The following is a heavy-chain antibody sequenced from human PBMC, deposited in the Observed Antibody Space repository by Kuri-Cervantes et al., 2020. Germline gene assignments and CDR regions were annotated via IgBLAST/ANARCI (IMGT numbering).Heavy chain of an antibody. Sequence: GESLKISCAASGFTFSSYWMSWVRQAPGKGLEWVSYISSSSSTIYYADSVKGRFTISRDNAKNSLYLQMNSLRAEDTAVYYCARGDLVVPAAIGADYYYGMDVWGQGTTVTVSS. J-gene: IGHJ6*02. D-gene: IGHD2-2*02. CDR1: GFTFSSYW. V-gene: IGHV3-48*01. CDR3: ARGDLVVPAAIGADYYYGMDV. CDR2: ISSSSSTI.